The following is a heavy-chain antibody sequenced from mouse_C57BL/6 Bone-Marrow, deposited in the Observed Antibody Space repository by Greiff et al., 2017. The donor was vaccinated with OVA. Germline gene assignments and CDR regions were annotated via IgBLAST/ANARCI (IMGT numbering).Heavy chain of an antibody. CDR3: ASPFTTVVDNFDY. J-gene: IGHJ2*01. V-gene: IGHV5-2*01. D-gene: IGHD1-1*01. CDR2: INSDGGST. Sequence: EVKLMESGGGLVQPGESLKLSCESNEYEFPSHDMSWVRKTPEKRLELVAAINSDGGSTYYPDTMERRFIISRDNTKKTLYLQMSSLRSEDTALYYCASPFTTVVDNFDYWGQGTTLTVSS. CDR1: EYEFPSHD.